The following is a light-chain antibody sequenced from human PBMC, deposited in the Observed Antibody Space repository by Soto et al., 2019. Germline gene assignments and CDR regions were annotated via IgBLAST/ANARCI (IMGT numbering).Light chain of an antibody. J-gene: IGLJ1*01. CDR3: CSYVGATTYV. V-gene: IGLV1-44*01. CDR2: EGI. CDR1: YSNIGNTI. Sequence: QSVLTQPPSASGTPGQRVTISCSGSYSNIGNTIVTWYQLLPGTAPKVIVYEGIKRPSGVSARFSGSTSGSTASLTISGLQAEDEAEYFCCSYVGATTYVFGSGTKVTVL.